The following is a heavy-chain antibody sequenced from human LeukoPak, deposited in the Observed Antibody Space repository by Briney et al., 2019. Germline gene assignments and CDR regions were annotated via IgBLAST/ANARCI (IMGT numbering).Heavy chain of an antibody. J-gene: IGHJ4*02. CDR2: INANSGGT. Sequence: GASVTVSCKASGYTFTGYYMQWVRQAPGQGLEWMAWINANSGGTDFAQNFQGRVTVTRDTSISTAYMELSSLRSDDTAVYYCAREFCSGASCHQAFDYWGPGTVVTVSS. CDR1: GYTFTGYY. CDR3: AREFCSGASCHQAFDY. D-gene: IGHD2-15*01. V-gene: IGHV1-2*02.